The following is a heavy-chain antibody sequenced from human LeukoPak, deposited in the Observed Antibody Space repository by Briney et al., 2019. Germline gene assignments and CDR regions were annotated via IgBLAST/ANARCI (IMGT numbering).Heavy chain of an antibody. CDR1: GGSISSSSYY. J-gene: IGHJ4*02. V-gene: IGHV4-39*01. Sequence: PSETLSLTCTVSGGSISSSSYYWAWIRQPPEKGLEWIGSIYYSGSTYYNPSLKSRVTISVDTSKNQFSLKLSSVTAADTAMFYCARRSYDISGYYYSFDYWGQGTLVTVSS. D-gene: IGHD3-22*01. CDR3: ARRSYDISGYYYSFDY. CDR2: IYYSGST.